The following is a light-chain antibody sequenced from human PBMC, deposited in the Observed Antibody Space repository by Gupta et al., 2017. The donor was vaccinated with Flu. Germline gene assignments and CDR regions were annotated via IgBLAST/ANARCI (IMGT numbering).Light chain of an antibody. CDR3: ASWDDSRSGRV. J-gene: IGLJ3*02. CDR2: MNN. V-gene: IGLV1-47*01. Sequence: SVLTLPPSASAAPGPRVTMSCSGRASNIGSNYVYWYQHLPGTAPKLLVYMNNQRHSGVPDRFSGSKSGTSASLAISGLRAEEEADYYCASWDDSRSGRVFGGGTKLTVL. CDR1: ASNIGSNY.